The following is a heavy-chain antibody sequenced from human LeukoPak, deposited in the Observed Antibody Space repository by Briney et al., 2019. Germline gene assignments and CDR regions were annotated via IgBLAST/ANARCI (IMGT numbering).Heavy chain of an antibody. Sequence: PSETVSLTCSVSGFSMNIFYWMWLRPPPGRGRVGLVYLYYSGSTNYNPSLKSRVTISVDTSKNQFSLKLSSVTAADTAVYYCARGSSNYYFWSGYYIDYWGQGTLVTASS. J-gene: IGHJ4*02. V-gene: IGHV4-59*13. CDR2: LYYSGST. CDR1: GFSMNIFY. CDR3: ARGSSNYYFWSGYYIDY. D-gene: IGHD3-3*01.